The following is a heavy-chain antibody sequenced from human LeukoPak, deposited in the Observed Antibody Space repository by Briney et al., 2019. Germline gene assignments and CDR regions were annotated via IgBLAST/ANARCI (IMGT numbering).Heavy chain of an antibody. CDR1: GSSFRRST. CDR2: IIPILGTA. D-gene: IGHD7-27*01. CDR3: ARNWGLDAQYYFDY. V-gene: IGHV1-69*16. Sequence: GASVKVSCKASGSSFRRSTINWVRQAPGQGFEWMGGIIPILGTANYAQKFQGRVTITTDESTSTAYMELSSLRPEDTAVYYCARNWGLDAQYYFDYWGQGTLVTVSS. J-gene: IGHJ4*02.